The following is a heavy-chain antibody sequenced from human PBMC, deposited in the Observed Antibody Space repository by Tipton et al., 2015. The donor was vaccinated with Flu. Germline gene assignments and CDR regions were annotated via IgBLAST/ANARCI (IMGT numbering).Heavy chain of an antibody. CDR2: IYTSGST. V-gene: IGHV4-4*07. Sequence: TLSLTCTVSGGSISSYYWAWIRQPAGKGLEWIGRIYTSGSTKYNPSLESRVTMSVDTSKNQFSLKLSSVTDADTAVYYCARGSGSGTDVTFYFWGQGTLVTVSS. CDR3: ARGSGSGTDVTFYF. CDR1: GGSISSYY. D-gene: IGHD3-10*01. J-gene: IGHJ4*02.